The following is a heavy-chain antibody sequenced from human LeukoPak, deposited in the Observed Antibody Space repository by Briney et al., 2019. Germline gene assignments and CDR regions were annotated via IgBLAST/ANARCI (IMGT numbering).Heavy chain of an antibody. V-gene: IGHV4-59*01. J-gene: IGHJ4*02. CDR1: GGSISSYY. Sequence: SETLSLTCTVSGGSISSYYWNWIRQPPGKGLEWIGYVYYTGSTNYNPSLKSRVTISVDTSKNQFSLMLTSVTTADSAVYYCVRGLSYYNSGGYYFDYWGQGSLVTVSS. D-gene: IGHD3-22*01. CDR2: VYYTGST. CDR3: VRGLSYYNSGGYYFDY.